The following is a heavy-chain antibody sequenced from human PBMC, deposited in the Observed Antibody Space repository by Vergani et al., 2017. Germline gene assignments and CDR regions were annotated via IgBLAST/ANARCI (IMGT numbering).Heavy chain of an antibody. V-gene: IGHV3-7*03. CDR2: IKQDGSKK. D-gene: IGHD3-3*01. CDR1: GFTFSNYW. J-gene: IGHJ4*02. Sequence: EVQLVESGGGLVQPGGSLRLSCAASGFTFSNYWMSWVRQVPGKGLEWVANIKQDGSKKYFVESLKGRFTISRDNAKNSLYLQMNSLRAEDTAVYYCAKARKWGFLGGLVPKNVDYWGQGTLVTVSS. CDR3: AKARKWGFLGGLVPKNVDY.